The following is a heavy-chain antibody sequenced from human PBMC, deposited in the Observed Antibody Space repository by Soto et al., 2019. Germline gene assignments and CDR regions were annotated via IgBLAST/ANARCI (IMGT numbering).Heavy chain of an antibody. J-gene: IGHJ6*02. V-gene: IGHV3-30-3*01. Sequence: PGGSLRLSCAASGFTFSSYAMHWVRQAPGKGLEWVAVISYDGSNKYYADSVKGRFTISRDNSKNTLYLQMNSLRAEDTAVYYCAREAGGDLMYYYGMDVWGQGTTVTVSS. CDR3: AREAGGDLMYYYGMDV. CDR2: ISYDGSNK. D-gene: IGHD4-17*01. CDR1: GFTFSSYA.